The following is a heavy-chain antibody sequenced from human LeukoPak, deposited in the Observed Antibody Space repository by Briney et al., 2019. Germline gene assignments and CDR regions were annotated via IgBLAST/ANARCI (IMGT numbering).Heavy chain of an antibody. CDR1: GFTFSTYA. Sequence: GGSLRLSCAASGFTFSTYAMNWVRQTPGKGLEWVAVISYDGSNKYYADSVKGRFTISRDNSKNTLYLQMNSLRAEDTAVYYCAKGGYQLLFRVPFDYWGQGTLVTVSS. V-gene: IGHV3-30*18. CDR3: AKGGYQLLFRVPFDY. D-gene: IGHD2-2*01. J-gene: IGHJ4*02. CDR2: ISYDGSNK.